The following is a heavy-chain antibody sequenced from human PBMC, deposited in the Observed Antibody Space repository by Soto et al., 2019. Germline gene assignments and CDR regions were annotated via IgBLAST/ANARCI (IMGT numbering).Heavy chain of an antibody. Sequence: SETLSLTCAVSGGSISSGGYSWSWIRQPPGKGLEWIGYIYHSGSTYYNPSLKSRVTISVDRSKNQFSLKLSSVTAADTDVYYCARGTDDYVWGSYRFDYWGQGTLVTVSS. CDR3: ARGTDDYVWGSYRFDY. J-gene: IGHJ4*02. D-gene: IGHD3-16*02. CDR1: GGSISSGGYS. V-gene: IGHV4-30-2*01. CDR2: IYHSGST.